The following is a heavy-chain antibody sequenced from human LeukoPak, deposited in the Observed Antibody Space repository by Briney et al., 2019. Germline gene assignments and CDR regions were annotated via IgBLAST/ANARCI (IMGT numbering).Heavy chain of an antibody. J-gene: IGHJ3*02. D-gene: IGHD5-12*01. V-gene: IGHV3-48*01. CDR3: ARDRVRGYSGYGDHDAFDI. Sequence: GGSLRLSCAASGFTFSRYNMNWVRQAPGKGLERVSYISSSSPTIYYADSVKGRFTISRDNAKNSLYLQMNSLRAEDTAVYYCARDRVRGYSGYGDHDAFDIWGQGTMVTVSS. CDR2: ISSSSPTI. CDR1: GFTFSRYN.